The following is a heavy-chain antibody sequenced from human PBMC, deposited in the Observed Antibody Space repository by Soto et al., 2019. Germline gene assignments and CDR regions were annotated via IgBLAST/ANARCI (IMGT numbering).Heavy chain of an antibody. J-gene: IGHJ5*02. V-gene: IGHV4-59*11. Sequence: SETLSLTCTVSGGSISGHYWTWIRQPPGKGLEWIGHVYYNGIATYNPSLKSRGTIAVETLKNQVSLRLTSVTAADTAVYFCARFASCSSTTCYAWFDPWGQGTLVTVSS. CDR3: ARFASCSSTTCYAWFDP. D-gene: IGHD2-2*01. CDR2: VYYNGIA. CDR1: GGSISGHY.